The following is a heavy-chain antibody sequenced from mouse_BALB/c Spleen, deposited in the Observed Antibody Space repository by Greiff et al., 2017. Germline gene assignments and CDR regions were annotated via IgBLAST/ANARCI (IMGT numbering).Heavy chain of an antibody. CDR1: GYTFTDYN. CDR2: IYPYNGGT. V-gene: IGHV1S29*02. J-gene: IGHJ2*01. Sequence: EVKLQESGPELVKPGASVKISCKASGYTFTDYNMHWVKQSHGKSLEWIGYIYPYNGGTGYNQKFKSKATLTVDNSSSTAYMELRSLTSEDSAVYYCARASFYFDYWGQGTTLTVSS. CDR3: ARASFYFDY.